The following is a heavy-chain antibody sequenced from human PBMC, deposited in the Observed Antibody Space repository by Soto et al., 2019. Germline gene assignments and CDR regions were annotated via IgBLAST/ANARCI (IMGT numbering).Heavy chain of an antibody. CDR1: GGSISSGGYY. D-gene: IGHD3-22*01. CDR2: IYYSGST. V-gene: IGHV4-31*03. CDR3: ARGDSSGYYPNYYYYYGMDV. Sequence: SETLSLTCTVSGGSISSGGYYWSWIRQHPGKGLEWIGYIYYSGSTYYNPSLKSRVTISVDTSKNQFSLKLSSVTAADTAVYYCARGDSSGYYPNYYYYYGMDVWGQGTTVTVSS. J-gene: IGHJ6*02.